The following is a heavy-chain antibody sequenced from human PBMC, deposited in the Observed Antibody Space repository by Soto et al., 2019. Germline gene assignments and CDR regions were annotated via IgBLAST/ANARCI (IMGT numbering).Heavy chain of an antibody. CDR3: ARDRGVGASFDY. V-gene: IGHV3-30-3*01. CDR1: GFTFSSYA. D-gene: IGHD1-26*01. J-gene: IGHJ4*02. CDR2: ISYDGSNK. Sequence: QVQLVESGGGVVQPGRSLRLSCAASGFTFSSYAMHWVRQAPGKGLEWVAVISYDGSNKYYADSVKGRFTISRDNSKNTLYLQINSLRAEDTAVYYCARDRGVGASFDYWGQGTLVTVSS.